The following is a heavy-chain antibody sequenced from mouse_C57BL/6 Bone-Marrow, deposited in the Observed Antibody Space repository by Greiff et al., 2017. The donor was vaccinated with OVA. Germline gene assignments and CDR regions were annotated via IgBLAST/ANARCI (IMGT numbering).Heavy chain of an antibody. Sequence: QVQLKQPGAELVRPGTSVKLSCKASGYTFTSYWMHWVKQRPGQGLEWIGVIDPSDSYTNYNQKFKGKATLTVDTSSSTAYMQLSSLTSEDSAVYYCAGPVYYGSSPFAYWGQGTLVTVS. J-gene: IGHJ3*01. CDR1: GYTFTSYW. V-gene: IGHV1-59*01. CDR2: IDPSDSYT. CDR3: AGPVYYGSSPFAY. D-gene: IGHD1-1*01.